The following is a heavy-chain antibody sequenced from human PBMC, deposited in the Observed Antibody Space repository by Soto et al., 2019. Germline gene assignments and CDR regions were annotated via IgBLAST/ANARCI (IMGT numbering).Heavy chain of an antibody. CDR3: ARGDSSRGYFDY. CDR2: IYYSGST. D-gene: IGHD3-22*01. CDR1: GGSISSYY. Sequence: PSETLSLTCTVSGGSISSYYWSWIRQPPGKGLEWIGYIYYSGSTNYNPSLKSRVTISVDTSKNQFSLKLSSVTAADTAVHYCARGDSSRGYFDYWGQGTLVTVSS. J-gene: IGHJ4*02. V-gene: IGHV4-59*01.